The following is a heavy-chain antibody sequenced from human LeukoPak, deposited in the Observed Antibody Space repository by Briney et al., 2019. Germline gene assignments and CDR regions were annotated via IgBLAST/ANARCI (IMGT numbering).Heavy chain of an antibody. CDR2: IWHDGNNK. Sequence: PGRSLRLSCAASGFIFSSYAMHWVRQAPGKGLEWVAVIWHDGNNKYYADSVKGRFTISRDNSRNTVYLQMNSLRVEDTAVYYCVKDRYGDIDYWGQGTLVTVSS. D-gene: IGHD4-17*01. J-gene: IGHJ4*02. CDR3: VKDRYGDIDY. V-gene: IGHV3-30*18. CDR1: GFIFSSYA.